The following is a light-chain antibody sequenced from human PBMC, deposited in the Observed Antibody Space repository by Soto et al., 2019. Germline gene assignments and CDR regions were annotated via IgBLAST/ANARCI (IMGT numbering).Light chain of an antibody. V-gene: IGKV3-15*01. CDR3: QKNNNWTPVT. CDR1: QSVSSN. J-gene: IGKJ1*01. CDR2: GAS. Sequence: EIVMTQSPATLSVSPGERATLSCRASQSVSSNLAWYQQKPGQAPRLLIYGASTRATGIPARFSGSGSGTEFTLTLRRLQSEHFTASYSQKNNNWTPVTFGQGARV.